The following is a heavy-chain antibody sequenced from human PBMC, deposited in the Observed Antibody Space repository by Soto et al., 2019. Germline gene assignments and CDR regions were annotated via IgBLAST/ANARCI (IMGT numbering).Heavy chain of an antibody. Sequence: SETLSLTCTVSGGSISSYYWSWIRQPPGKGLKRIGYIYYSGSTNYNPSKKSRDNISIDTPKNQFSLKLSSVTAADTAVYYCASTYSSGWYGDFDYWGQGTLVTVS. J-gene: IGHJ4*02. V-gene: IGHV4-59*08. D-gene: IGHD6-19*01. CDR1: GGSISSYY. CDR2: IYYSGST. CDR3: ASTYSSGWYGDFDY.